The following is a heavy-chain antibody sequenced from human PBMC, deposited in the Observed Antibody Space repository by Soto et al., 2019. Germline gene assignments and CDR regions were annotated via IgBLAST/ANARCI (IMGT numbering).Heavy chain of an antibody. CDR2: IIPIFGPA. CDR1: GGTISANT. J-gene: IGHJ4*02. V-gene: IGHV1-69*13. CDR3: AISSSYYFDY. Sequence: SVKVSCKASGGTISANTITWVRQAPRQGLEWMGGIIPIFGPADYAQKFQGRVTITADESTSTVYMELTSLRSEDTAVYYCAISSSYYFDYWGQGTLVTVSS. D-gene: IGHD6-6*01.